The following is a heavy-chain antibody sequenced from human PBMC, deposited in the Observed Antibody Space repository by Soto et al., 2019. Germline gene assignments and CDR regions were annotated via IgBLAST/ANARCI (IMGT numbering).Heavy chain of an antibody. D-gene: IGHD2-15*01. CDR2: IYHSGST. Sequence: PSETLSLTCTVSGGSISSSSYYWGWIRQPPGKGLEWIGKIYHSGSTYYNPSLKSRVTISVDKSKNQFSLKLSSVTAADTAVYYCARFGLYGYCSGGSCYSSGMDVWGQGTTVTVSS. V-gene: IGHV4-39*07. J-gene: IGHJ6*02. CDR1: GGSISSSSYY. CDR3: ARFGLYGYCSGGSCYSSGMDV.